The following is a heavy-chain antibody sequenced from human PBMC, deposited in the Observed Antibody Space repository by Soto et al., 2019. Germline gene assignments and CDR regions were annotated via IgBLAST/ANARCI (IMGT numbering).Heavy chain of an antibody. CDR1: GFTFDDYA. D-gene: IGHD3-16*02. CDR3: SSITGGWAIGGVIGEVQFDY. V-gene: IGHV3-9*01. CDR2: ISWNSGSI. J-gene: IGHJ4*02. Sequence: GGSLRLSCAASGFTFDDYAMHWVRQAPGKGLEWVSGISWNSGSIGYADSVKGRFTISRDNAKNSLYLQMNSLRAEDTALYYCSSITGGWAIGGVIGEVQFDYWGQGTLVTVSS.